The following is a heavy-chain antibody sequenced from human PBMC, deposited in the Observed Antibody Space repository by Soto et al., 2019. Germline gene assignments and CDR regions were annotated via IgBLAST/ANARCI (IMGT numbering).Heavy chain of an antibody. CDR3: AKDRYDTGWYNWFDS. V-gene: IGHV3-23*01. D-gene: IGHD6-19*01. J-gene: IGHJ5*01. Sequence: EVQLLESGGGLAQPGGSLRLSCAASGFSFSDYVMNWVRQAPGKGLEWVSMISGSGGSTYYADSVKGRFTISRDNSNNILYLQMNTLTVDDTAVYFCAKDRYDTGWYNWFDSWGQGALVTVSS. CDR1: GFSFSDYV. CDR2: ISGSGGST.